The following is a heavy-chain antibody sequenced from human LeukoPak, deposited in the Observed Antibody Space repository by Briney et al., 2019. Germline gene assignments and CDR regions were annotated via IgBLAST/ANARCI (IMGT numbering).Heavy chain of an antibody. CDR2: INHSGST. CDR1: GGSFSGYY. CDR3: ARGRYSSSYPAAPYYYYGMDV. Sequence: PSETLPLTCAVYGGSFSGYYCSWIRQPPGKGLEWIGEINHSGSTNYNPSLKSRVTISVDTSKNQFSLKLSSVTAADTAVYYCARGRYSSSYPAAPYYYYGMDVWGQGTTVTVSS. V-gene: IGHV4-34*01. D-gene: IGHD6-13*01. J-gene: IGHJ6*02.